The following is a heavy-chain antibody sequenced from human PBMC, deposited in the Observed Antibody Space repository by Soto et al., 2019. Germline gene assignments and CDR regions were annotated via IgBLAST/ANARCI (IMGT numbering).Heavy chain of an antibody. D-gene: IGHD3-16*01. CDR3: ARVGPLNGMDV. CDR2: IGTAGDT. J-gene: IGHJ6*02. CDR1: GFTFSSYD. Sequence: GGSLRLSCAASGFTFSSYDMHWVRQATGKGLEWVSAIGTAGDTYYPGSVKGRFTISRENAKNSLYLQMNSLRAGDTAVYYCARVGPLNGMDVWGQGTTVTVS. V-gene: IGHV3-13*01.